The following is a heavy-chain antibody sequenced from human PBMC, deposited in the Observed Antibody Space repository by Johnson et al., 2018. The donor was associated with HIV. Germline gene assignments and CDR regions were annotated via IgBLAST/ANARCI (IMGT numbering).Heavy chain of an antibody. CDR3: AKETRSKGSVI. Sequence: QVQLVESGGGLVQPGGCLRLSCAASGFSFSSYLMDWVRQAPGKGLAYVAGISSNADSTYYEDSVKGRFTISRDNSKNTVYLQMNSLRTEDTALYYCAKETRSKGSVIWGQWTMVTVSS. D-gene: IGHD1-14*01. J-gene: IGHJ3*02. CDR2: ISSNADST. V-gene: IGHV3-64*04. CDR1: GFSFSSYL.